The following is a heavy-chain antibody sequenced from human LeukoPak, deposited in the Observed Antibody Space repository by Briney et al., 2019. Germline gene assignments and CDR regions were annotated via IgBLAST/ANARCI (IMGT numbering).Heavy chain of an antibody. J-gene: IGHJ6*02. CDR2: INWNGGVT. V-gene: IGHV3-20*04. Sequence: PGGSLRLSCAASGFTFGGYAMSWVRQVPGKGLERVCGINWNGGVTDHADSVKGRFTISRDNAKNSLYLQMNSLRAEDTAVYYCARDRYDFWSGYYTDYYYYYGMDVWGQGTTVTVSS. D-gene: IGHD3-3*01. CDR1: GFTFGGYA. CDR3: ARDRYDFWSGYYTDYYYYYGMDV.